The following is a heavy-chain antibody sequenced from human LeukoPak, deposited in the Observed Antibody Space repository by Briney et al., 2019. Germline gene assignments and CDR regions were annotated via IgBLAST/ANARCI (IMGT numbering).Heavy chain of an antibody. CDR3: AGDPPTAPNIVVSPDY. J-gene: IGHJ4*02. D-gene: IGHD3-22*01. CDR1: GFTFSSYA. Sequence: PGGSLRLSCAVSGFTFSSYAMSWVRQAPGKGLEWVSSISSSSSYIYYADSVKGRFTISRDNAKNSLYLQMNSLRAEDTAVYYCAGDPPTAPNIVVSPDYWGQGTLVTVSS. V-gene: IGHV3-21*01. CDR2: ISSSSSYI.